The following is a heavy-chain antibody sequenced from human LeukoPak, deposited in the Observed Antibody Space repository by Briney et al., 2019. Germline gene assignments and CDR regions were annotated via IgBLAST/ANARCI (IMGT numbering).Heavy chain of an antibody. Sequence: GGSLRLSCAASGFTFSSYAMSWVRQAPGKGLEWVSAISGSGGSTYYADSVKGRFTISRDNSKNTLYLQMNSLRAEDTAVYYCAKALEQWLTRALNFDYWGQGTLVTVSS. CDR2: ISGSGGST. D-gene: IGHD6-19*01. V-gene: IGHV3-23*01. J-gene: IGHJ4*02. CDR3: AKALEQWLTRALNFDY. CDR1: GFTFSSYA.